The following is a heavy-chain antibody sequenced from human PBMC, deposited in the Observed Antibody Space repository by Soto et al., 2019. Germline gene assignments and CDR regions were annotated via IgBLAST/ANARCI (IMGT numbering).Heavy chain of an antibody. V-gene: IGHV4-4*02. Sequence: QVQLQESGPGLVKPSGTLSLTCAVSGGSIRSSNWCSWVRQPPGKGLEWIGEIYHSGSTNYNPSLKSRVTISVDTSKSQCSLKLRSVTAADTAVYYCARVGWELHGGFDYWGQGTLVTVSS. CDR2: IYHSGST. CDR1: GGSIRSSNW. CDR3: ARVGWELHGGFDY. J-gene: IGHJ4*02. D-gene: IGHD2-15*01.